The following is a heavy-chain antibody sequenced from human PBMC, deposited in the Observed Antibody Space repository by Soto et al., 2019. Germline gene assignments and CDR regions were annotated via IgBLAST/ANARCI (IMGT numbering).Heavy chain of an antibody. CDR3: XRGTNDWYGIDY. V-gene: IGHV3-74*01. D-gene: IGHD3-9*01. CDR2: INIGGSAA. Sequence: EVQLVESGGGLVQPGGSLRLSCAASGFTFSNYWMHWXXLPPGKGLLWVSRINIGGSAANYAGSVEGRFTVSRDDXXXXXXXXXXXXXXXXXXXXXXXRGTNDWYGIDYWGQGAPVTVSS. CDR1: GFTFSNYW. J-gene: IGHJ4*02.